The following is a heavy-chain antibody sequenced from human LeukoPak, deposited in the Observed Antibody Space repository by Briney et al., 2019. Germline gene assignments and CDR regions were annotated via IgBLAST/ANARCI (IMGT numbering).Heavy chain of an antibody. V-gene: IGHV3-33*01. CDR2: ISNDGSDK. CDR1: GFAFSSYG. D-gene: IGHD3-22*01. Sequence: GGSLRLSCAASGFAFSSYGMHWVRQAPGKGLEWVTVISNDGSDKFYVDSVKGRFTISRDNSKSTLYLQMNSLGADDTAVYYCARDMDYDGSGPMGVWGQGTTVTVSS. J-gene: IGHJ6*02. CDR3: ARDMDYDGSGPMGV.